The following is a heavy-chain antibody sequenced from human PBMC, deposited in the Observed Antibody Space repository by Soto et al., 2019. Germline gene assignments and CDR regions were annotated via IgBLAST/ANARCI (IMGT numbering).Heavy chain of an antibody. CDR3: ARHRSGYYRGVFDY. J-gene: IGHJ4*02. D-gene: IGHD3-3*01. CDR2: IYYSGST. Sequence: SETLSLTCAVYGGSFSGYYWSWIRQPPGKGLEWIGRIYYSGSTYYNPSLKSRVTISVDTSKNQFSLKLSSVTAADTAVYYCARHRSGYYRGVFDYWGQGTLVTVSS. CDR1: GGSFSGYY. V-gene: IGHV4-34*01.